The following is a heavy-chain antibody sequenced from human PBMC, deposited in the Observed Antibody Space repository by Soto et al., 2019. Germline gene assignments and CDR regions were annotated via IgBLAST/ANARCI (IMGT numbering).Heavy chain of an antibody. V-gene: IGHV4-4*02. J-gene: IGHJ4*02. CDR1: GGSISSSNW. CDR2: IYHSGST. CDR3: ARIYGDYVLSDVRYFDY. D-gene: IGHD4-17*01. Sequence: QVQLQESGPGLVKPSGTLSLTCAVSGGSISSSNWWSWVRQPPGKGLEWIGEIYHSGSTNYNPSLKSRVTISVDKSKNQFSLKLSSVTAADTAVYYCARIYGDYVLSDVRYFDYWGQGTLVTVSS.